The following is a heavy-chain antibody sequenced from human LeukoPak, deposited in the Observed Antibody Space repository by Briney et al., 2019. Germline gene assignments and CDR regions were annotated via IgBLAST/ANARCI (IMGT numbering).Heavy chain of an antibody. D-gene: IGHD5-18*01. J-gene: IGHJ4*02. V-gene: IGHV4-31*03. Sequence: SETLSLTCTVSGGSISSGGYYWSWIRQHPGKGLEWIGYIYYSGSTYYNPSLKSRVTISVDTSKNQFALKLCSVTAADTAVYYCASQLGPGGTAMVYYFDYWAQGTLVTVS. CDR2: IYYSGST. CDR3: ASQLGPGGTAMVYYFDY. CDR1: GGSISSGGYY.